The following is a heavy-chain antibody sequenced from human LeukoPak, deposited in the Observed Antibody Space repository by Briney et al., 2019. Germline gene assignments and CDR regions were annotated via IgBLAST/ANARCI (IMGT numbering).Heavy chain of an antibody. D-gene: IGHD3-3*02. J-gene: IGHJ6*03. CDR2: IYYSGST. Sequence: SETLSLICTVSGGSISSHYWSWIRQPPGKGLEWIGYIYYSGSTNYNPSLKSRVTISVDTSKNQFSLKLSSVTAADTAVYYCARAKDHFWSGYYRGGYYYYYYMDVWGKGTTVTVSS. CDR3: ARAKDHFWSGYYRGGYYYYYYMDV. V-gene: IGHV4-59*11. CDR1: GGSISSHY.